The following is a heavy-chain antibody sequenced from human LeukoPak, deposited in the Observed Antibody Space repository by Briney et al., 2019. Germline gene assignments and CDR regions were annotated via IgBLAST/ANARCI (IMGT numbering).Heavy chain of an antibody. V-gene: IGHV3-48*02. CDR3: ARGVGYYDSSAYYYDY. J-gene: IGHJ4*02. D-gene: IGHD3-22*01. CDR1: GFTFSSYS. CDR2: ISRISTSI. Sequence: PGGSLGLSCAASGFTFSSYSMNWVRQAPGKGLEWVSYISRISTSIYYADSVKGRFTVSRDNAENSLSLQMNSLRDEDTAVYYCARGVGYYDSSAYYYDYWGQGTLVTVSS.